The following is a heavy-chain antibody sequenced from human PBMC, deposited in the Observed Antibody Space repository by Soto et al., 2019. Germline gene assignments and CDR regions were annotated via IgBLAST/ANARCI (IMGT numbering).Heavy chain of an antibody. D-gene: IGHD3-22*01. CDR2: ISYDGSNK. V-gene: IGHV3-30-3*01. CDR1: GFTFSSYA. CDR3: ARGVGTMILDY. Sequence: QVQLVESGGGVVQPGRSLRLSCAASGFTFSSYAMHWVRQAPGKGLEWVAVISYDGSNKYYADSVKGRFTTSRDNSKNTLYLQMNSLRAEDTAVYYCARGVGTMILDYWGKGTLVTVSS. J-gene: IGHJ4*02.